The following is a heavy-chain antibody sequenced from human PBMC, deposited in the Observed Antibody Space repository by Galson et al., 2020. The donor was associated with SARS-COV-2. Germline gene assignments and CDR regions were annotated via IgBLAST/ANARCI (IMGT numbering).Heavy chain of an antibody. CDR1: GFTVSANY. Sequence: GGSLRLSCAASGFTVSANYMSWVRQAPGKGLEWVSVIYSDGSTSYADSVKVRITISRDTSKNTLYLQMNSLRAEDSAVYYCARDRGGGYGLDVWGQGTTVSVSS. CDR2: IYSDGST. J-gene: IGHJ6*02. CDR3: ARDRGGGYGLDV. V-gene: IGHV3-53*01. D-gene: IGHD3-16*01.